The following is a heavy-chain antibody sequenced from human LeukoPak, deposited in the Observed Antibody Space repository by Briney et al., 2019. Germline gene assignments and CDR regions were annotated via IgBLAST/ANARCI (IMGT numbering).Heavy chain of an antibody. Sequence: SQTLSLTCAISGDSVSSDSAAWNWIRQSPSRGLEWLGRTYYRSRWHNDYAVSEKSRITINPDTSKNQFSLHLSSVTPEDTAVYYCARDSGSGDDFLDSWGQGTLVTVSS. J-gene: IGHJ4*02. D-gene: IGHD5-12*01. V-gene: IGHV6-1*01. CDR2: TYYRSRWHN. CDR3: ARDSGSGDDFLDS. CDR1: GDSVSSDSAA.